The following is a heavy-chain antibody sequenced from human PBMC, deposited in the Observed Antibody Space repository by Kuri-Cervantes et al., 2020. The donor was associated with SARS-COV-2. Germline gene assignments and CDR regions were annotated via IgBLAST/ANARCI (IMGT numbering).Heavy chain of an antibody. D-gene: IGHD6-19*01. Sequence: KVSCKGSGYSFTSYWISWVRQMPGKGLEWMGRIDPSDSYTNYSPSFQGHVTISADKSISTAYLQWSSLKASDTAMYYCARRGSGWSDYWSQGTLVTVSS. CDR3: ARRGSGWSDY. V-gene: IGHV5-10-1*01. CDR2: IDPSDSYT. J-gene: IGHJ4*02. CDR1: GYSFTSYW.